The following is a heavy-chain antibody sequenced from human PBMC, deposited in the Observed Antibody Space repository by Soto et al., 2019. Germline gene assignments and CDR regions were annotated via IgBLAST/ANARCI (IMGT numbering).Heavy chain of an antibody. V-gene: IGHV1-69*13. CDR1: GGTFSSYN. D-gene: IGHD6-6*01. J-gene: IGHJ3*02. CDR2: IIPILGTA. Sequence: SVKVSYKASGGTFSSYNIRWVRQPPGQGLEWMGGIIPILGTANYAQKFHARVTITAAESTSTAYMELSSLRSEDTAVYYGAKDIAARLIPDAFDIWGQGTLVTVSS. CDR3: AKDIAARLIPDAFDI.